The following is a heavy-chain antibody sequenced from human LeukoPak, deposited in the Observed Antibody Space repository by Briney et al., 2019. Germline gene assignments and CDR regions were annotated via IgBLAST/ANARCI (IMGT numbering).Heavy chain of an antibody. Sequence: ASVKVSCKASGYTFTSYYMHWVRQAPGQGLEWMGIINPSGGSTSYAQKFQGRVTMTEDTSTDTAYMELSSLRSEDTAVYYCGSGYSEPQDWGQGTTVTVSS. D-gene: IGHD3-22*01. J-gene: IGHJ6*02. CDR2: INPSGGST. CDR1: GYTFTSYY. CDR3: GSGYSEPQD. V-gene: IGHV1-46*01.